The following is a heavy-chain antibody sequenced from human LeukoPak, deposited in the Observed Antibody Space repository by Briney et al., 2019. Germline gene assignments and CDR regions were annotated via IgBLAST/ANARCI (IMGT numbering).Heavy chain of an antibody. Sequence: GESLQISFKGSGYSFTSYWIGWVRPMPGKGLEWMGIIYPGDSDTRYSPSFQGQVTVSADKSISTAYLQWSSLKASDTAMYYCARSYSSSWDLGPWFDPWGQGTLVTVSS. CDR1: GYSFTSYW. CDR3: ARSYSSSWDLGPWFDP. V-gene: IGHV5-51*01. J-gene: IGHJ5*02. D-gene: IGHD6-13*01. CDR2: IYPGDSDT.